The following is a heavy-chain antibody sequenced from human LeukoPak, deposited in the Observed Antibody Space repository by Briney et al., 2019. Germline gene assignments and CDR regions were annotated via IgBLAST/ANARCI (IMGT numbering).Heavy chain of an antibody. V-gene: IGHV3-21*04. Sequence: GGSLRLSCLASGFTFSSNGMHWVRQAPGKGLEWVSFISSSSSYIYYADSVKGRFTISRDNAKNSLYLQMNSLRAEDMALYYCAKDIYSNYGSGIFDYWGQGTLVTVSS. CDR3: AKDIYSNYGSGIFDY. CDR1: GFTFSSNG. CDR2: ISSSSSYI. D-gene: IGHD3-10*01. J-gene: IGHJ4*02.